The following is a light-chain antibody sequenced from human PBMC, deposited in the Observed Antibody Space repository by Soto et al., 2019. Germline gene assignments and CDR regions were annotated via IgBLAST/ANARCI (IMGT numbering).Light chain of an antibody. CDR2: DAS. V-gene: IGKV1-5*01. CDR3: QQYNYFWA. CDR1: QSISSW. J-gene: IGKJ1*01. Sequence: DIQMTQSPSTLSASVGDRVTITCRASQSISSWLAWYQQKPGKAPKLLIYDASNLESRVPSRFSGGGSGTEFSLTISSLKPDDFATYYCQQYNYFWAFGQGTRLEIK.